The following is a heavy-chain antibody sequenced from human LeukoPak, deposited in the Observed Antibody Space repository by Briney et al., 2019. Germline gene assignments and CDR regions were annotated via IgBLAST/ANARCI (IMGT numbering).Heavy chain of an antibody. CDR1: GFTFSSYW. CDR2: IKQDGSEK. V-gene: IGHV3-7*01. Sequence: PGGSLRLSCAASGFTFSSYWMSWVRQAPGKGLEWVANIKQDGSEKYYVDSVKGRLTISRDNAKNSLYLRMNSLRAEDTAVYYCARSIAAAHFDYWGQGTLVTVSS. CDR3: ARSIAAAHFDY. J-gene: IGHJ4*02. D-gene: IGHD6-13*01.